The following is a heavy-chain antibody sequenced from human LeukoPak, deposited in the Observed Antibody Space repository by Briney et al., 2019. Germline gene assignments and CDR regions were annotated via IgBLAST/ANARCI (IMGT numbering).Heavy chain of an antibody. V-gene: IGHV4-34*01. Sequence: PSETLSLTCAVYGGSFSGYYWTWIRQPPGKGLEWIGEINHRGSTDYNPSLKSRLTISVDTSQNQISLRLSSVTAADTAVYYCARVIAAAGNDYWGQGTLVTVSS. CDR2: INHRGST. CDR1: GGSFSGYY. CDR3: ARVIAAAGNDY. J-gene: IGHJ4*02. D-gene: IGHD6-13*01.